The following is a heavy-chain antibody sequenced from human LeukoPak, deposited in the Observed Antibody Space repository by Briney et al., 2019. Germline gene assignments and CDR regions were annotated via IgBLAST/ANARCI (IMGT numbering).Heavy chain of an antibody. D-gene: IGHD1-7*01. CDR2: INRSGDST. CDR1: GFTFYSYG. V-gene: IGHV3-23*05. J-gene: IGHJ4*01. Sequence: QPGGSLRLSGAASGFTFYSYGMNWVRQAPGKGLEWVSGINRSGDSTSYADSVKGRFTISRENAKNSLYLQMNSLRAGDTAVYYCARGKGGNWNYAIFNYWGQGTLVTVSS. CDR3: ARGKGGNWNYAIFNY.